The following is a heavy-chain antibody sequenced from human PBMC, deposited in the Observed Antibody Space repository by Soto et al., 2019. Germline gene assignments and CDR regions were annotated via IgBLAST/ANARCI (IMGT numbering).Heavy chain of an antibody. Sequence: LSLTCTVSGGSISSYYWSWIRQPPGKGLEWIGYIYYSGSTNYNPSLKSRVTISVDTSKNQFSLKLSSVTAADTAVYYCARATGYSSSWRPRFDPWGPGTLVTVSS. J-gene: IGHJ5*02. CDR2: IYYSGST. V-gene: IGHV4-59*01. CDR1: GGSISSYY. CDR3: ARATGYSSSWRPRFDP. D-gene: IGHD6-13*01.